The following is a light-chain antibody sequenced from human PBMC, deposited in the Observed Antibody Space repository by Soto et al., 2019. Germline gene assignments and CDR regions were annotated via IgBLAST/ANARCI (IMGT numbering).Light chain of an antibody. J-gene: IGLJ1*01. CDR3: SSYTTSGSYV. CDR1: SSDVGSYDY. Sequence: QSVLSQPASRSGSPGQSSAIPRSGTSSDVGSYDYVSWYQQHPGKAPKLLIYDVSNRPSGISNRFSASKSGNTASLTISGLQAEDEADYYCSSYTTSGSYVFGTGTKVTVL. V-gene: IGLV2-14*03. CDR2: DVS.